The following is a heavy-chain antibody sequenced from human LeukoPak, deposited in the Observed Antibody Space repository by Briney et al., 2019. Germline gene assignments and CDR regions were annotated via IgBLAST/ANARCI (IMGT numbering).Heavy chain of an antibody. CDR2: ISDSGGDT. CDR1: GFTFSNYA. V-gene: IGHV3-23*01. D-gene: IGHD6-13*01. J-gene: IGHJ4*02. CDR3: AKPWLLYSSTRYDY. Sequence: GGSLRLSCAASGFTFSNYAMTWVRQAPGKGLEWVSGISDSGGDTYYADSVKGRFIISRDNSKGTLYLQMNSLRVEDTAVYYCAKPWLLYSSTRYDYWGQGTLVTVSS.